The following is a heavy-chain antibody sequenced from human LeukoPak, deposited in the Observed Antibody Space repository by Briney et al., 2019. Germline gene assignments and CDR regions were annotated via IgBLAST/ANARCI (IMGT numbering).Heavy chain of an antibody. V-gene: IGHV4-30-4*07. J-gene: IGHJ6*03. D-gene: IGHD6-6*01. CDR1: GGSISSGGYS. CDR2: IYYSGST. Sequence: PSETLSLTCAVSGGSISSGGYSWSWIRQPPGKGLEWIGYIYYSGSTYYNPSLKSRVTISVDTSKNQFSLKLSSVTAADTAVYYCARKEYSSSSYWGVGYYYMDVWGKGTTVTVSS. CDR3: ARKEYSSSSYWGVGYYYMDV.